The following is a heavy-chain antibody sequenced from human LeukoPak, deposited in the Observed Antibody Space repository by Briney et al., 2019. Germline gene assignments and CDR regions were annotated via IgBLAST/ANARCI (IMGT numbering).Heavy chain of an antibody. CDR2: IVVGSGNT. Sequence: AVTVTCKASGFTFTCPAVQWVRQARGQRLEWIGWIVVGSGNTNYAQKFQERVTITRDMSTSTAYMELSSLRSEDTAVYYCAADPYYYYGMDVWGKGTTVTVSS. CDR1: GFTFTCPA. V-gene: IGHV1-58*01. CDR3: AADPYYYYGMDV. J-gene: IGHJ6*04.